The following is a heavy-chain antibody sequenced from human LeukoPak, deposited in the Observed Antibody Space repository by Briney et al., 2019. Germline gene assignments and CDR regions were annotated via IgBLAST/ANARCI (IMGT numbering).Heavy chain of an antibody. Sequence: ASVKVSCKASGYRFASYAITWVRQAPGQGLEWMGWISPYNGNTDCAQNLQDRVTMTTDTSTSTAYMELRSLRSDDTAVYYCAFVVGATTQYFQHWGQGTLVTVSS. CDR3: AFVVGATTQYFQH. CDR1: GYRFASYA. D-gene: IGHD1-26*01. V-gene: IGHV1-18*01. J-gene: IGHJ1*01. CDR2: ISPYNGNT.